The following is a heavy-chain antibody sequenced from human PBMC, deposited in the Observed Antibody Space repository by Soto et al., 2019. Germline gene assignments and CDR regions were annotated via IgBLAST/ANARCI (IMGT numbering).Heavy chain of an antibody. CDR1: GFIFRDYL. CDR3: AREATRLQSMEVLEY. J-gene: IGHJ4*02. Sequence: QVQLVESGGGVVQPGTSLRLSCKASGFIFRDYLIHWVRQAPGKGLEWLAVLSFDGTAEYYADSTRGRFTISRDIPKSTTYLVINNVRREDTAMDYCAREATRLQSMEVLEYWGQGTLVTVPS. V-gene: IGHV3-30*03. D-gene: IGHD2-21*02. CDR2: LSFDGTAE.